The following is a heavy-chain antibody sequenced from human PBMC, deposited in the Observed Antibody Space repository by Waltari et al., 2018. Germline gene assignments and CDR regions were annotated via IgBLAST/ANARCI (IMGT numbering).Heavy chain of an antibody. V-gene: IGHV3-23*01. Sequence: EVQLLESGGGLVQPGGSLRLSCAASGFTFSSYAMSWVRQAPGKGLEWVSAISGSGGSTYDADAVKGRFTISRDNSKNTLYLQMNSLRAEDTAVYYCAKPTGRSGYYLTDYWGQGTLVTVSS. CDR1: GFTFSSYA. CDR2: ISGSGGST. J-gene: IGHJ4*02. D-gene: IGHD3-22*01. CDR3: AKPTGRSGYYLTDY.